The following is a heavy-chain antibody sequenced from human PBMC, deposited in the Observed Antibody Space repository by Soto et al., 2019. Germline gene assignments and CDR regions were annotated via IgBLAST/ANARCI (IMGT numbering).Heavy chain of an antibody. V-gene: IGHV5-51*01. CDR1: GYSFTSYW. D-gene: IGHD7-27*01. CDR3: ASPTGDRLAAFDI. CDR2: IYPGDSDT. J-gene: IGHJ3*02. Sequence: GGSLKISCKGSGYSFTSYWIGWVRQMPGKGLEWMGIIYPGDSDTRYSPSFQGQVTISADKSISTAYLHWNSLKATDTAMYYCASPTGDRLAAFDIWGQGTMVTVSS.